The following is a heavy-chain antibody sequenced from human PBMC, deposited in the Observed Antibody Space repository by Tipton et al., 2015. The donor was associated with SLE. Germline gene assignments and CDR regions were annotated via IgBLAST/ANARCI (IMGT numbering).Heavy chain of an antibody. J-gene: IGHJ5*02. Sequence: TLSLTCTVSGGSISSYYWSWIRQPPGKGLEWIGYIYYSGSTNYNPSLKSRVTTSVDTSKNQFSLKLSSVTAADTAVYYCASGYSSSWYTSAWSQGTLVTVSS. CDR3: ASGYSSSWYTSA. D-gene: IGHD6-13*01. CDR2: IYYSGST. V-gene: IGHV4-59*01. CDR1: GGSISSYY.